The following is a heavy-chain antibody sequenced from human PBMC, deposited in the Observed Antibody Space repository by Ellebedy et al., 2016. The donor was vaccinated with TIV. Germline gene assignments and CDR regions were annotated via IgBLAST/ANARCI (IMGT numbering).Heavy chain of an antibody. V-gene: IGHV3-66*02. Sequence: GESLKISCAASGFTVSSNYMNWVRQAPGKGLEWVSVIYSGGYTSYADSVKGRFTISRDNSKSTMYLQMNSLRPEDTAVYYCAKEEQQLVAYASWGQGTLVTVSS. J-gene: IGHJ5*02. CDR3: AKEEQQLVAYAS. CDR2: IYSGGYT. D-gene: IGHD6-13*01. CDR1: GFTVSSNY.